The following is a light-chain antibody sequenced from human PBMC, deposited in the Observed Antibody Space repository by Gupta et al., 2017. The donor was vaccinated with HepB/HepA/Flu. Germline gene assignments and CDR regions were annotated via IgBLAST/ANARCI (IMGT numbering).Light chain of an antibody. V-gene: IGKV1-33*01. Sequence: DIQMTQSPSSLSASVGDRVTITCQASQDISNYLNWYQQKPGKAPKLLIYDASKLETGVPSRFSGSGSGTDFTFTSSSLQPEDIAKYYWQQYDNLHTFGGGTKVEIK. J-gene: IGKJ4*01. CDR3: QQYDNLHT. CDR2: DAS. CDR1: QDISNY.